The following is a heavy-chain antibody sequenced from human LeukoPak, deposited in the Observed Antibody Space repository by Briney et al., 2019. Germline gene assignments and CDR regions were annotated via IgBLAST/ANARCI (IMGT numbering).Heavy chain of an antibody. CDR1: GFTFSSYW. Sequence: GGSLRLSCAASGFTFSSYWMHWVRQAPGKGLVWVSRINSDGSSTSYADSVKGRFTISGDNAKNTLYLQMNSLRAEDTAAYYCARDNLYGSGSYYNFDYWGQGTLVTVSS. CDR3: ARDNLYGSGSYYNFDY. D-gene: IGHD3-10*01. V-gene: IGHV3-74*01. J-gene: IGHJ4*02. CDR2: INSDGSST.